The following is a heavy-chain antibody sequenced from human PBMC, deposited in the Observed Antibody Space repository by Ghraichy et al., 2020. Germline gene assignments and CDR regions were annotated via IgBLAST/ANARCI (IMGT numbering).Heavy chain of an antibody. CDR1: GFTFSSYA. Sequence: LSLTCAASGFTFSSYAMHWVRQAPGKGLEWVAVISYDGSNKYYADSVKGRFTISRDNSKNTLYLQMNSLRAEDTAVYYCARGRGYYFDYWGQGTLVTVSS. V-gene: IGHV3-30-3*01. J-gene: IGHJ4*02. CDR2: ISYDGSNK. CDR3: ARGRGYYFDY.